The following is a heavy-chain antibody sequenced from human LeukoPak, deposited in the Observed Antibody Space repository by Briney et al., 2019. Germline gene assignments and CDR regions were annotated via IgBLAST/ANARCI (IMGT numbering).Heavy chain of an antibody. V-gene: IGHV3-11*01. Sequence: GGSLRLSCAASGFIFSDYYMIWIRQAPGKGLVWVSYIGKSGSPIYYADSVKGRFTISRDNAKNSLYLQMSSLRVEDTAMYYCAKDAGWLQLDFWGQGALVTVSS. CDR3: AKDAGWLQLDF. CDR1: GFIFSDYY. CDR2: IGKSGSPI. D-gene: IGHD5-24*01. J-gene: IGHJ4*02.